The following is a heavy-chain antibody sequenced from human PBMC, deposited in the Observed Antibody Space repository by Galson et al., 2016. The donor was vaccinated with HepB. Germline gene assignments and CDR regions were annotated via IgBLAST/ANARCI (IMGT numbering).Heavy chain of an antibody. CDR3: AKVGFSDLDY. Sequence: SLRLSCAASGFTFRSHAICWVRQSPGEGLEWVSSISSSGEHISYADSVKGRFTISRDNSKNTVSLLMSSLRADDTAIYYCAKVGFSDLDYWGQGTLVTVSS. D-gene: IGHD1-26*01. CDR2: ISSSGEHI. CDR1: GFTFRSHA. J-gene: IGHJ4*02. V-gene: IGHV3-23*01.